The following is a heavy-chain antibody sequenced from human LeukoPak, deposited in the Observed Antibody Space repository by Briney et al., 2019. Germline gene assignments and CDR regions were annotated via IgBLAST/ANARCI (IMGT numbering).Heavy chain of an antibody. CDR3: ARERPTYYYDSSGYYGYYYYGMDV. J-gene: IGHJ6*02. CDR2: INPNSGGT. D-gene: IGHD3-22*01. V-gene: IGHV1-2*02. CDR1: GYTFTGYY. Sequence: ASVKVSCKASGYTFTGYYMHSVRQAPGQGLEWMGWINPNSGGTNYAQKFQGRVTMTRDTSISTAYMELSRLRSDDTAVYYCARERPTYYYDSSGYYGYYYYGMDVWGQGTTVTVSS.